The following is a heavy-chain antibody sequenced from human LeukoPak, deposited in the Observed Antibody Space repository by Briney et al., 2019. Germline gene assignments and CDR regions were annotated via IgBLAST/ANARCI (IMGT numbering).Heavy chain of an antibody. CDR3: AREKGPYSSSWYNY. CDR1: GFTFSSYG. J-gene: IGHJ4*02. V-gene: IGHV3-33*01. D-gene: IGHD6-13*01. Sequence: PGGSLRLSCAASGFTFSSYGMPWVRQAPGKGLEWVAVIWYDGSNKYYADSVKGRFTISRDNSKNTLYLQMNSLRAEDTAVYYCAREKGPYSSSWYNYWGQGTLVTVSS. CDR2: IWYDGSNK.